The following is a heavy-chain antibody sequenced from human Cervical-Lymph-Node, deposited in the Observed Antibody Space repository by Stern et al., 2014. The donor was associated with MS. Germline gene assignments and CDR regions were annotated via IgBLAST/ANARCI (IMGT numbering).Heavy chain of an antibody. CDR2: FDPEEGET. J-gene: IGHJ4*02. V-gene: IGHV1-24*01. CDR3: ATECTTCATEYGSGSYNY. Sequence: QDQLVQSGAEVKKPGASLKVSCKVSGNTLIELSMHWVRHVPGKGLEWMGGFDPEEGETIYAQKFQGRVTMTEDTSTDIAYLEMRSLTSEDTAVYFCATECTTCATEYGSGSYNYWGQGTLVTVSS. CDR1: GNTLIELS. D-gene: IGHD3-10*01.